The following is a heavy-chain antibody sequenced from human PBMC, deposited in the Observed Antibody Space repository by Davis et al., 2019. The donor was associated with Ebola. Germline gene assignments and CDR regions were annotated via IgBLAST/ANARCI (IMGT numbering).Heavy chain of an antibody. CDR2: ISGSGGST. CDR1: GFTFSSYA. CDR3: AKVEETPWNWFDP. J-gene: IGHJ5*02. V-gene: IGHV3-23*01. Sequence: GESLKISCAASGFTFSSYAMSWVRQAPGKGLEWVSAISGSGGSTYYADSVKGRFTISRDNSKNTLYLQMNSLRAEDTAVYYCAKVEETPWNWFDPWGQGTLVTVSS.